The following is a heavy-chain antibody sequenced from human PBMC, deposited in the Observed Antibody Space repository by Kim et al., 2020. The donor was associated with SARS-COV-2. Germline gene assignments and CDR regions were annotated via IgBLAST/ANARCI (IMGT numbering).Heavy chain of an antibody. J-gene: IGHJ6*02. CDR3: VKELEYFRSGNYYYGLDV. Sequence: GGSLRLSCAASGFTFQTYGMHWVRQAPGKGLEWVGIIYYDGSHQYYADSVKGRFTISRDNSKNTLYLQMNSLRVEDTAVYFCVKELEYFRSGNYYYGLDVWGQGAPVTLSS. V-gene: IGHV3-33*06. D-gene: IGHD3-3*01. CDR2: IYYDGSHQ. CDR1: GFTFQTYG.